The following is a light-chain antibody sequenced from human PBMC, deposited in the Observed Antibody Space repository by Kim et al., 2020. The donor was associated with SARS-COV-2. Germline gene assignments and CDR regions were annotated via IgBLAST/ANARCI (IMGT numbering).Light chain of an antibody. CDR1: NIGSKS. CDR2: SDS. V-gene: IGLV3-21*04. Sequence: APGKAARITFGGNNIGSKSVHWCQQKPGQAPVLVIYSDSDRPSGIPERFSGSNSANTATLTISRVEAGDEADYYCQVWDSDSDHWVFGGGTKLTVL. CDR3: QVWDSDSDHWV. J-gene: IGLJ3*02.